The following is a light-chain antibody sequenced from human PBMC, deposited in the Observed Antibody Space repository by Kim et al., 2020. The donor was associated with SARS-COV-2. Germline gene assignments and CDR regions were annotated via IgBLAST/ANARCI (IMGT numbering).Light chain of an antibody. CDR1: QGIRTA. V-gene: IGKV1-6*01. CDR3: LQDYNFPFT. Sequence: SASVGDTVTITCGASQGIRTALGWYQQTPGKAPKLLIYSASILQTGVPSRFSGSGSGTDFTLTITSLQPDDFATYYCLQDYNFPFTFGQGTKLEI. CDR2: SAS. J-gene: IGKJ2*01.